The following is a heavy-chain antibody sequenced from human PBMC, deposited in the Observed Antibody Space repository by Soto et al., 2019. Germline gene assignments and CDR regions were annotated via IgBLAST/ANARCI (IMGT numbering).Heavy chain of an antibody. V-gene: IGHV4-31*03. CDR3: ARTFRTSSGSWYFEL. J-gene: IGHJ2*01. D-gene: IGHD3-10*01. CDR1: GDSISSGAYY. CDR2: IYYSGIT. Sequence: QVQLQESGPGLVKPSQILSLTCTVSGDSISSGAYYWSWIRQDPGKGLEWIGYIYYSGITFYNPSLKSRATISVDTSKTQFSLKLSSVTAADTAVYYCARTFRTSSGSWYFELWGRGALVTVSA.